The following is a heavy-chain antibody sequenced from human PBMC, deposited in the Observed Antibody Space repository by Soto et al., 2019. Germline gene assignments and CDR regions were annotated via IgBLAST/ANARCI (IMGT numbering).Heavy chain of an antibody. J-gene: IGHJ4*02. CDR3: AHSAAGYYDSSGYYDQYYFDY. CDR1: GFSLSTSGVG. CDR2: IYWDDDK. V-gene: IGHV2-5*02. Sequence: QITLKESGPTLVKPTQTPTLTCTFSGFSLSTSGVGVGWIRQPPGKALEWLALIYWDDDKRYSPSLKSRLTITKDTSKNQVVLTMTNMDPVDTATYYCAHSAAGYYDSSGYYDQYYFDYWGQGTLVTVSS. D-gene: IGHD3-22*01.